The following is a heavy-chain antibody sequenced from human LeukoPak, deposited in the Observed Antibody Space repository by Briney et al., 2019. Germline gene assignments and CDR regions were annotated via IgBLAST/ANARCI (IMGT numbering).Heavy chain of an antibody. V-gene: IGHV3-21*06. CDR2: IGPTGSDR. D-gene: IGHD1-14*01. Sequence: GGSLRLSCTASGLTFSTSGFNWVRPAPGKGLEWVASIGPTGSDRYHADSIKGRFTISRDNANNFLYLQMNSLRAEDTAVYYCATETNGRHYDYWGQGTLPTVSS. CDR1: GLTFSTSG. J-gene: IGHJ4*02. CDR3: ATETNGRHYDY.